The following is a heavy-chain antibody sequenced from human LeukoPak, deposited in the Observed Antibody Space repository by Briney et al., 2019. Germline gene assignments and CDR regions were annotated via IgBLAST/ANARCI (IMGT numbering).Heavy chain of an antibody. D-gene: IGHD6-13*01. CDR2: IYYSGST. CDR3: ARSGIAAAGFDY. Sequence: SETLSLTCTVSGGSISSGGYYWSWIRQHPGKGLEWIGYIYYSGSTYYNPSLKSRVTISVDTYKIQVSLKLSSVTAADTAVYYCARSGIAAAGFDYWGQGTLVTVSS. CDR1: GGSISSGGYY. V-gene: IGHV4-31*03. J-gene: IGHJ4*02.